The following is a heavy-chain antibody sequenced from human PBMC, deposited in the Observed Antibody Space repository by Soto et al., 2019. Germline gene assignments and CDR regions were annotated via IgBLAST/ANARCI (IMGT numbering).Heavy chain of an antibody. Sequence: QVQLVQSGAEVKRPGSSVKVSCKASGDSFSRSTFSWVRQAPGQGLEWMGRFIPMLGIANYAQTFQGRVTITADKSTSTAYMDLSSLRSDDTAVYYCASLYDDTSGKFDYWGQGTLVTVSS. D-gene: IGHD3-22*01. J-gene: IGHJ4*02. CDR2: FIPMLGIA. CDR1: GDSFSRST. V-gene: IGHV1-69*02. CDR3: ASLYDDTSGKFDY.